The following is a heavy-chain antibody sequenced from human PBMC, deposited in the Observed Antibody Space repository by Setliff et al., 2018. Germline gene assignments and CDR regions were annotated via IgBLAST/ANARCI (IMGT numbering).Heavy chain of an antibody. CDR2: IYPGDSDT. J-gene: IGHJ3*02. D-gene: IGHD1-26*01. CDR3: ASSSGSSSNDAFDI. Sequence: PRESLKISCKGSGYRFSSHWIGWVRQMPGKGLEWMGIIYPGDSDTRYSPSFQGQVTISADKSISTACLQWSSLKASDTAMYYCASSSGSSSNDAFDIWGQGTTVTVSS. CDR1: GYRFSSHW. V-gene: IGHV5-51*01.